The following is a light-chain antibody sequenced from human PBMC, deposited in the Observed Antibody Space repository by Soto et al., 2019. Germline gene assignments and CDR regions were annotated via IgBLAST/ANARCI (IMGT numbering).Light chain of an antibody. CDR1: SSDVGAYNY. CDR2: EVT. V-gene: IGLV2-14*01. J-gene: IGLJ2*01. Sequence: QSVLTQPASVSGSPGQSITISCTGTSSDVGAYNYVSWYQQHPGKAPKLMIYEVTNRPSGVSNRFSASKSGNTASLTISGLQAEDEADYYCNSYTTSSTLVFGGGTKVTVL. CDR3: NSYTTSSTLV.